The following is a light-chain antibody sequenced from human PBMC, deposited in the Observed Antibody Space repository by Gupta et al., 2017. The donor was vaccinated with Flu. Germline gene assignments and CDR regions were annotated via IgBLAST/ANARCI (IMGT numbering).Light chain of an antibody. V-gene: IGLV2-14*01. CDR3: SSYTDANTWV. CDR2: EVT. Sequence: SALTQPASVSGSPGQSITISCSGTHSDVGGYQFVTWYQNHPGRAPKLLIYEVTKRPSEISDRFSGSKSGNTASLTISGLQPEDEADYFCSSYTDANTWVFGSGSRVTVL. CDR1: HSDVGGYQF. J-gene: IGLJ1*01.